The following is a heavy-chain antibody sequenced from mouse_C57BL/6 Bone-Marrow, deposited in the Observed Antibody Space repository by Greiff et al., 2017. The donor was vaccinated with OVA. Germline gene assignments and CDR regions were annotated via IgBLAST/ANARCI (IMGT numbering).Heavy chain of an antibody. J-gene: IGHJ2*01. Sequence: QVQLQQSGAELVRPGSSVKLSCKASGYTFTSYWMHWVKQRPGQGLEWIGMIHPNSGSTNYNEKFKSKATLTVDKSSSTAYMQLSSLTSEDSAVYYCAIITTVADYWGQGTTLTVSS. CDR1: GYTFTSYW. CDR3: AIITTVADY. CDR2: IHPNSGST. D-gene: IGHD1-1*01. V-gene: IGHV1-64*01.